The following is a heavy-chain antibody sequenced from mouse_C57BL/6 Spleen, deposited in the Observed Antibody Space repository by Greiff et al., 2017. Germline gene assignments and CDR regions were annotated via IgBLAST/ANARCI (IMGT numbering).Heavy chain of an antibody. J-gene: IGHJ2*01. V-gene: IGHV1-54*01. D-gene: IGHD2-4*01. CDR1: GYAFTNYL. CDR3: ARYDYDGGLDY. CDR2: INPGSGGT. Sequence: VQLQESGAELVRPGTSVKVSCKASGYAFTNYLIEWVKQRPGQGLAWIGVINPGSGGTNYNEKFKGKATLTADKSSSTAYMQLSSLTSEDSAVYFCARYDYDGGLDYWGQGTTLTVSS.